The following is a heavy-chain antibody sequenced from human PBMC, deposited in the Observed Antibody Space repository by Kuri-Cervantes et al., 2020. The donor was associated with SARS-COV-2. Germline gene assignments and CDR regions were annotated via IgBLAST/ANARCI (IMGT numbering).Heavy chain of an antibody. V-gene: IGHV3-23*01. J-gene: IGHJ5*02. CDR1: GFTFSSYA. CDR2: ISGSGGST. Sequence: GESLKISCAASGFTFSSYAMSWVRQAPGKGLEWVSAISGSGGSTYYADSVKGRFTISRDNSKNTLYLQMNRLRAEDTAVYYCSSRGWFDPWGQGTLVTVSS. CDR3: SSRGWFDP. D-gene: IGHD6-13*01.